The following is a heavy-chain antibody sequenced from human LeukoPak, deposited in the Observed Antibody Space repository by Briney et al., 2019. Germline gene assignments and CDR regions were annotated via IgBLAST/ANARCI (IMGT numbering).Heavy chain of an antibody. V-gene: IGHV3-21*04. CDR2: ISSSSSYI. Sequence: GGSLRLSCAAPGFTFSSYSMNWVRQAPGKGLEWVSSISSSSSYIYYADSVRGRFTISRDNARNSLYLQMNSLRAEDMALYYCAKDIGMGSGWYGFDYWGQGTLVTVSS. D-gene: IGHD6-19*01. CDR1: GFTFSSYS. CDR3: AKDIGMGSGWYGFDY. J-gene: IGHJ4*02.